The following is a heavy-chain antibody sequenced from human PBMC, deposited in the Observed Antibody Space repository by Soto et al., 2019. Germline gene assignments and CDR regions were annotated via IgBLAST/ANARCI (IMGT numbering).Heavy chain of an antibody. CDR3: AKENLYSSGRNWFDP. Sequence: GGSLRLSCAASGFTFSSYAMSWVRQAPGKGLEWVSAISGSGGSTHYADSVKGRFTISRDNSKNTLYLQMNSLRAEDTAVYYCAKENLYSSGRNWFDPWGQGTLVTVSS. V-gene: IGHV3-23*01. CDR1: GFTFSSYA. D-gene: IGHD6-19*01. CDR2: ISGSGGST. J-gene: IGHJ5*02.